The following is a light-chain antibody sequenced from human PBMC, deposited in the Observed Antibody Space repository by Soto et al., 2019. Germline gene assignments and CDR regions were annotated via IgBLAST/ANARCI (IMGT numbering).Light chain of an antibody. CDR1: QSISGW. CDR2: DAS. J-gene: IGKJ1*01. V-gene: IGKV1-5*01. Sequence: DIQMTQSPSTLSASVGDRVTITCRASQSISGWLAWYQQKPGKAPKVLIYDASSLKSGVPSRYSGSGSGTEFTLTISSLQPDDFAIYYCQQYNNLWTFGQGTKVDIK. CDR3: QQYNNLWT.